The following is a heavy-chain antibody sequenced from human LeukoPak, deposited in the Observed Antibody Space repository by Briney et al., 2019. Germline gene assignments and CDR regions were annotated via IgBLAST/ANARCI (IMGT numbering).Heavy chain of an antibody. D-gene: IGHD3-16*01. CDR2: INSDGSTT. J-gene: IGHJ4*02. Sequence: PGGSLRLSCAASGFTFSGYWMHWVRQAPRKGLVWVSRINSDGSTTSYADSVKGRFTISRVNAKNTLYLQMNSLIAEDTAVYYCARSGGGYFDYWGQGTLVTVSS. CDR3: ARSGGGYFDY. CDR1: GFTFSGYW. V-gene: IGHV3-74*01.